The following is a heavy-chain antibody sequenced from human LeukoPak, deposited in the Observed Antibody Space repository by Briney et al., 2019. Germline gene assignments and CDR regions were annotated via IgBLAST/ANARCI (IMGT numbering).Heavy chain of an antibody. CDR2: ISDSGGAT. CDR3: AKGDCGIDCSVFDY. CDR1: GFTFSNYA. V-gene: IGHV3-23*01. J-gene: IGHJ4*02. D-gene: IGHD2-21*02. Sequence: PGGSLRLSCAASGFTFSNYAMTWVRQVPGKGLQWVSLISDSGGATYYADSMRGRFTISRDNSKNTLYLQMNSLRADDTAMYYCAKGDCGIDCSVFDYWGRGTLVSVSS.